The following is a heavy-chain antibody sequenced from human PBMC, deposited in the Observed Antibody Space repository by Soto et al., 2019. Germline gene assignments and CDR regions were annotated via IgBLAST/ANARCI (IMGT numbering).Heavy chain of an antibody. J-gene: IGHJ4*02. CDR2: SSWDGGST. V-gene: IGHV3-43*01. CDR3: AKDFGCSGGSCYLALDY. D-gene: IGHD2-15*01. CDR1: GFTFDDYT. Sequence: GGSLRLSCAASGFTFDDYTMHWVRQATGKGLEWVSLSSWDGGSTYYADSVKGRFTISRDNSKNSLYLQMNSLRTEDTALYYCAKDFGCSGGSCYLALDYWGQGTLVTVSS.